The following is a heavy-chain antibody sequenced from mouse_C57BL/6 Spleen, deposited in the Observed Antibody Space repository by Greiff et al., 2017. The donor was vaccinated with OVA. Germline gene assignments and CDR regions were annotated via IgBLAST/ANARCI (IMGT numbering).Heavy chain of an antibody. V-gene: IGHV1-55*01. J-gene: IGHJ4*01. D-gene: IGHD2-4*01. CDR1: GYTFTRYW. CDR3: ARYPYDYGYAMGY. CDR2: IYPGSGST. Sequence: VQLQQPGAELVKPGASVKMSCKASGYTFTRYWITWVKQRPGQGLEWIGDIYPGSGSTNYNEKFKSKATLTVDTSSSTAYMQLSSLTSEDSAVYYCARYPYDYGYAMGYWGQGTSVTGSA.